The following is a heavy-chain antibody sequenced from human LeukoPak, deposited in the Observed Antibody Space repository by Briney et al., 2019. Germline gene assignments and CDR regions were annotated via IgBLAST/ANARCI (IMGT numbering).Heavy chain of an antibody. CDR2: IYTSGST. CDR3: ARDYYDSSGYYPFDY. CDR1: GGSFSGYY. Sequence: SETLSLTCAVYGGSFSGYYWSWIRQPPGKGLEWMGRIYTSGSTNYNPSLKSRVTMSVDTSKDQFSLKLSSVTAADTAVYYCARDYYDSSGYYPFDYWGQGTLVTVSS. D-gene: IGHD3-22*01. V-gene: IGHV4-59*10. J-gene: IGHJ4*02.